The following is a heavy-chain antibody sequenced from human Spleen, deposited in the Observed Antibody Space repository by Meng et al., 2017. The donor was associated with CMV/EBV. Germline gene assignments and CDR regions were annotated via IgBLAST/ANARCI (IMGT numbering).Heavy chain of an antibody. J-gene: IGHJ2*01. CDR2: INPSGGST. V-gene: IGHV1-46*01. CDR1: GYTFTSYY. CDR3: VRQLTSDLGYCTDTSCYNWYFAL. D-gene: IGHD2-2*02. Sequence: ASVKVSCKASGYTFTSYYMHWVRQAPGQGLEWMGIINPSGGSTSYAQKFQGRVTMTRDTSTSTVYMELSSLRSEDTAVYYCVRQLTSDLGYCTDTSCYNWYFALWGRGTLVTVSS.